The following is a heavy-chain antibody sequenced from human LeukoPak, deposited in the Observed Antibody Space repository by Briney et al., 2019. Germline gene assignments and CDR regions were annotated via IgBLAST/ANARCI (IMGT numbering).Heavy chain of an antibody. V-gene: IGHV1-18*01. CDR3: ARAYYYDSRGYYTFVASDI. Sequence: ASVNVSCKASGYTFTSYGISCVRQAPGKGIEWVGWISAYNGNTNFAQKLQGRVTMTTDTSTSTAYMELRSVRSDDTAVYYCARAYYYDSRGYYTFVASDIWGQGTMVTVSS. CDR1: GYTFTSYG. J-gene: IGHJ3*02. D-gene: IGHD3-22*01. CDR2: ISAYNGNT.